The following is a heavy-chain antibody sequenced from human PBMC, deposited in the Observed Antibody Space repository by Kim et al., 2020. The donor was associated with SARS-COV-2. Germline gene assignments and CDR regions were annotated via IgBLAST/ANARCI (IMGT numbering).Heavy chain of an antibody. CDR1: GGSISSGSYY. CDR3: ARDSAVAGTRTENYFDY. Sequence: SETLSLTCTVSGGSISSGSYYWSWIRQPAGKGLEWIGRIYTSGSTNYNPSLKSRVTISVDTSKNQFSLKLSSVTAADTAVYYCARDSAVAGTRTENYFDYWGQGTLVTVSS. V-gene: IGHV4-61*02. CDR2: IYTSGST. J-gene: IGHJ4*02. D-gene: IGHD6-19*01.